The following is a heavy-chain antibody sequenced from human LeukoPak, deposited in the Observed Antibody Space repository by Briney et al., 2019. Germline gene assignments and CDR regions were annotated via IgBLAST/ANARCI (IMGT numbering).Heavy chain of an antibody. CDR3: AHEGPIIAAAVWGWFDP. D-gene: IGHD6-13*01. Sequence: SGPTLVNPTQTLTLTCTFSGFSLSTSGVGVGWIRQPPGKALEWLALIYWDDDKRYSPSLKSRLTITKDTSKSQVVLTMTNMDPVDTATYYCAHEGPIIAAAVWGWFDPWGQGTLVTVSS. CDR2: IYWDDDK. J-gene: IGHJ5*02. V-gene: IGHV2-5*02. CDR1: GFSLSTSGVG.